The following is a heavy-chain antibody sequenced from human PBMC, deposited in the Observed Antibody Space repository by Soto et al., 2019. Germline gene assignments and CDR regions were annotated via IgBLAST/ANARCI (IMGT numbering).Heavy chain of an antibody. CDR1: GFTFSSYG. CDR2: ISYDGSNK. J-gene: IGHJ4*02. D-gene: IGHD2-2*01. CDR3: AKERMEQYQLLPFFDY. Sequence: PVGSLRLSCAASGFTFSSYGMHWVRQAPGKGLEWVAVISYDGSNKYYADSVKGRFTISRDNSRNILYLQMNSLRAEDTAVYYCAKERMEQYQLLPFFDYWGQGTLVTVSS. V-gene: IGHV3-30*18.